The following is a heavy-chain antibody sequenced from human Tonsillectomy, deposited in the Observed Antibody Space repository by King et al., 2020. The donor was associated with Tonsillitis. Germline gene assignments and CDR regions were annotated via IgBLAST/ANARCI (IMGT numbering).Heavy chain of an antibody. J-gene: IGHJ4*02. Sequence: QLVPSGAEVKKPGASVKVSCKASGYPFPSYGISWVRQAPGQGLAWMGRISAYNGNTNYAQNLQGRVTMTTDTSTSTAYMELRSLRSDDTAVYYCARQYYYASGSYSDFDYWGQGTLVTVSS. CDR1: GYPFPSYG. D-gene: IGHD3-10*01. V-gene: IGHV1-18*01. CDR2: ISAYNGNT. CDR3: ARQYYYASGSYSDFDY.